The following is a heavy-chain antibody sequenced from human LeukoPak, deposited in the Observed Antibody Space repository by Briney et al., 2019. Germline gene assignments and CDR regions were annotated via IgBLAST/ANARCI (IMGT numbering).Heavy chain of an antibody. J-gene: IGHJ6*02. CDR2: IFYVGST. Sequence: PSESLSLTPTVSGGSITSSSYCWGWTRHPPGKGLEWIGRIFYVGSTYYNPSLKSRVTISVDTSKNQLSLKLSSVTAADTAVYYCARLNEYSSSTGAAYGMDVWGQGTTVTVSS. CDR3: ARLNEYSSSTGAAYGMDV. CDR1: GGSITSSSYC. D-gene: IGHD6-6*01. V-gene: IGHV4-39*01.